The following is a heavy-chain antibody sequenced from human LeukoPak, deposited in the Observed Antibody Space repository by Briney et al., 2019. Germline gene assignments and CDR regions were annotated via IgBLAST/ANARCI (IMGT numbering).Heavy chain of an antibody. J-gene: IGHJ4*02. CDR3: ARKSGYSGYGSDY. CDR1: GFTVSSNY. V-gene: IGHV3-66*01. Sequence: PGGSLRLSCAASGFTVSSNYMSWVRQAPGKGLEWVSVIYSGGSTYYADSVKGRFTISRDNYKNTLYLQMNSLRAEDTAVYYCARKSGYSGYGSDYWGQGTLVTVSS. D-gene: IGHD5-12*01. CDR2: IYSGGST.